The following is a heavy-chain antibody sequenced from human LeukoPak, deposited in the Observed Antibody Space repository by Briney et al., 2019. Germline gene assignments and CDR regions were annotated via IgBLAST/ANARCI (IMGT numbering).Heavy chain of an antibody. V-gene: IGHV3-23*01. CDR3: AKCMAGYYYYYYMDV. J-gene: IGHJ6*03. CDR1: GFTFSSYS. CDR2: ISGSGGST. Sequence: PGGSLRLSCAASGFTFSSYSMNWVRQAPGKGLEWVSAISGSGGSTYYADSVKGRFTIPRDNSKNTLYLQMNSLRAEDTAVYYCAKCMAGYYYYYYMDVWGKGTTVTVSS. D-gene: IGHD2-8*01.